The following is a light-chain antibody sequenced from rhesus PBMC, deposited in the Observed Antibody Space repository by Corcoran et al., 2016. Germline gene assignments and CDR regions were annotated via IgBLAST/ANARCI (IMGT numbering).Light chain of an antibody. J-gene: IGKJ3*01. CDR1: QSVSSN. V-gene: IGKV3-35*01. Sequence: EIVMTQSPATLSLSPGERAILSCRVSQSVSSNLAWYQKKSGQPPRLLIYYATNRAPGIPDRFSGSGSGTDFTLTIRTLEPEDVGVYYCQQYDNWVFTFGPGTKLDIK. CDR2: YAT. CDR3: QQYDNWVFT.